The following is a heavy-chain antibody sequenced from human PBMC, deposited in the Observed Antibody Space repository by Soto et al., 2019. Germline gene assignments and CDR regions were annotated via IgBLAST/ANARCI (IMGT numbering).Heavy chain of an antibody. CDR3: ARARGYYYDSSGPLASWFDP. CDR1: GGTFSIYA. J-gene: IGHJ5*02. V-gene: IGHV1-69*13. D-gene: IGHD3-22*01. Sequence: SVKVSCKASGGTFSIYAISWVLQSPLRWLEWMGGIIPIFGTANYAQKFQGRVTITADESTSTAYMELSSLRSEDTAVHYCARARGYYYDSSGPLASWFDPWGQGTLVTVSS. CDR2: IIPIFGTA.